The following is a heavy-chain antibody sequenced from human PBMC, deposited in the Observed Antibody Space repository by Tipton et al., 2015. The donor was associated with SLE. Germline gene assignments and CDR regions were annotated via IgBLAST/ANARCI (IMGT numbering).Heavy chain of an antibody. J-gene: IGHJ4*02. V-gene: IGHV5-51*03. CDR1: GYSFSNYW. D-gene: IGHD2-2*01. Sequence: QLVQSGPEVKKPGESRKISCKGSGYSFSNYWIGWVRQMPGEGLEWMGIIYPGDSDTKSSASFQGQVTISAAKSINTAYLQWRSLKASDTSMYYCARGSTDGARILDYRGLGTLVTVSS. CDR3: ARGSTDGARILDY. CDR2: IYPGDSDT.